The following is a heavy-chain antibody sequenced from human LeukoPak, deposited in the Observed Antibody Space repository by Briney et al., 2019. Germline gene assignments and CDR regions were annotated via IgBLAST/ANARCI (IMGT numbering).Heavy chain of an antibody. CDR3: ARDLRFLGPEAAFDI. CDR1: GFTFSSYW. V-gene: IGHV3-7*03. D-gene: IGHD3-3*01. CDR2: IKQDGSEK. J-gene: IGHJ3*02. Sequence: GGSLRLPCAASGFTFSSYWMSWVRQAPGKGLEWVANIKQDGSEKYYVDSVKGRFTISRDNAKNSLYLQMNSLRAEDTAVYYCARDLRFLGPEAAFDIWGQGTMVTVSS.